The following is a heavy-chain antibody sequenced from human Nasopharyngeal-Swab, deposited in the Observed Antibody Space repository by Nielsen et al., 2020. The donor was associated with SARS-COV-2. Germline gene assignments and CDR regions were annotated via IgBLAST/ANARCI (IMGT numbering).Heavy chain of an antibody. CDR2: ISSSSSTI. Sequence: ESLKISCAASGFTFSSYSMNWVRQAPGKGLEWVSYISSSSSTIYYADSVKGRFTISRDNAKNSLYLQMNSLRAEDTAVYYCARYSGTYRDYWGQGTLVTVSS. D-gene: IGHD1-26*01. J-gene: IGHJ4*02. CDR1: GFTFSSYS. CDR3: ARYSGTYRDY. V-gene: IGHV3-48*04.